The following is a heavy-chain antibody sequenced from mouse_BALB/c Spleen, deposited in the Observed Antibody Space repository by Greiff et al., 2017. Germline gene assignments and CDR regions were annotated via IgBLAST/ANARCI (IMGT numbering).Heavy chain of an antibody. D-gene: IGHD1-1*01. CDR2: IRNKANGYTT. J-gene: IGHJ4*01. Sequence: EVKVEESGGGLVQPGGSLRLSCATSGFTFTDYYMSWVRQPPGKALEWLGFIRNKANGYTTEYSASVKGRFTISRDNSQSILYLQMNTLRAEDSATYYCARGYGSSSYAMDYWGQGTSVTVSS. CDR1: GFTFTDYY. CDR3: ARGYGSSSYAMDY. V-gene: IGHV7-3*02.